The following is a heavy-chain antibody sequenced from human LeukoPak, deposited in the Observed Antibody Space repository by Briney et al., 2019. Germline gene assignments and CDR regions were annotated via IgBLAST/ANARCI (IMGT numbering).Heavy chain of an antibody. Sequence: GASVKVSCKASGYTFTDYYIHWVRQAPGQGLEWMGWVIPNSGGTNYAQKFQGRVTMTRDTSISTAYMELSKLRSDDTAVYYCSRGSCITSTDYWGQGTLVTVSS. J-gene: IGHJ4*02. CDR1: GYTFTDYY. CDR2: VIPNSGGT. CDR3: SRGSCITSTDY. D-gene: IGHD2-8*02. V-gene: IGHV1-2*02.